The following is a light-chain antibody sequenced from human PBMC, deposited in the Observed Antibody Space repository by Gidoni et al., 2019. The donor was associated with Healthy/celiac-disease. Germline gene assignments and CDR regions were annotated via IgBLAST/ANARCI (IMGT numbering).Light chain of an antibody. CDR2: GAS. CDR3: QQYNNWPRT. Sequence: EIVMTQSPATLSVSPGERATLSCRASQSVSSNLAWYQPKPGQAPRLLIYGASTRATGIPARFSGSGSGTEFTLTISSLQSEDFAVYYCQQYNNWPRTFGGXTKVEIK. J-gene: IGKJ4*01. CDR1: QSVSSN. V-gene: IGKV3D-15*01.